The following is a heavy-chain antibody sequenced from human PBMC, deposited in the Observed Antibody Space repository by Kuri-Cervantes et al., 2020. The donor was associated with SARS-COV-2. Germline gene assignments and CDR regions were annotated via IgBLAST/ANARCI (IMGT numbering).Heavy chain of an antibody. V-gene: IGHV1-18*01. CDR2: ISAYNGNT. Sequence: ASVKVSCKASGYTFTSYGISWVRQAPGQGLEWMGWISAYNGNTNYAQKFQGRVTITADESTSTAYMELSSLRSEDTAVYYCASAHWDSSGYYPGGYYGMDVWGQGTTVTVSS. D-gene: IGHD3-22*01. CDR3: ASAHWDSSGYYPGGYYGMDV. J-gene: IGHJ6*02. CDR1: GYTFTSYG.